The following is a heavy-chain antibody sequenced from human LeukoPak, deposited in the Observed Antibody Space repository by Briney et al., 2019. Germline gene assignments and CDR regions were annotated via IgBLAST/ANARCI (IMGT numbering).Heavy chain of an antibody. CDR1: GGTFSSYA. CDR2: IIPIFGTA. Sequence: GASVKVSCKASGGTFSSYAISWVRQAPGQGLEWMGGIIPIFGTANYAQKFQGRVTITADESTSTAYMELSSLRSEDTAVYYCARAHLPPPCGGDCYSYYYYGMDVWGQGTTVTVSS. J-gene: IGHJ6*02. CDR3: ARAHLPPPCGGDCYSYYYYGMDV. V-gene: IGHV1-69*13. D-gene: IGHD2-21*02.